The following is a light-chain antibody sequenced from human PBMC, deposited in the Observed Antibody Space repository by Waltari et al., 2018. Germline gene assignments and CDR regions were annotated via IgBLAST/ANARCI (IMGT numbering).Light chain of an antibody. V-gene: IGLV2-8*01. Sequence: QSALTQPPAASGSPGQSVTVSCTGTSSAVGGYNSVSWYQQQPGTVPNLIIYEVSERPSGVPHRFSGSKSGNTASLTVSGLQAEDEADYYCSSYAGSNSHVFGTGTRVTVL. CDR2: EVS. J-gene: IGLJ1*01. CDR1: SSAVGGYNS. CDR3: SSYAGSNSHV.